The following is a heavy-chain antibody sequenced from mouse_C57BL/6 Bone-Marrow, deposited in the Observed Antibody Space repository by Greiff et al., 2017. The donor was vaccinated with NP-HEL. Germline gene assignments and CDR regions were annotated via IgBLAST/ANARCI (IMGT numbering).Heavy chain of an antibody. CDR3: ARPVTAQVSYAMDY. J-gene: IGHJ4*01. CDR2: ISSGGSYT. D-gene: IGHD3-2*02. V-gene: IGHV5-6*01. Sequence: EVQRVESGGDLVKPGGSLKLSCAASGFTFSSYGMSWVRQTPDKRLEWVATISSGGSYTYYPDSVKGRFTISRDNAKNTLYLQMSSLKSEDTAMYYCARPVTAQVSYAMDYWGQGTSVTVSS. CDR1: GFTFSSYG.